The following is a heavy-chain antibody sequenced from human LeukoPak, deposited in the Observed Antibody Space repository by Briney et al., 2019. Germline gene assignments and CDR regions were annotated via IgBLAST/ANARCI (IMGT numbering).Heavy chain of an antibody. CDR1: GFTFSGFA. D-gene: IGHD1-26*01. V-gene: IGHV3-23*01. CDR2: IRGSGDNT. J-gene: IGHJ6*01. CDR3: AKMKGHPLPKYYMDV. Sequence: GGSLRLSCAASGFTFSGFAMSWVRRTPGKGREWVSGIRGSGDNTLYADSVKGRFTISRDNSKNTLYLEMNSLRAEDTAIYYCAKMKGHPLPKYYMDVWGQGTTVTVSS.